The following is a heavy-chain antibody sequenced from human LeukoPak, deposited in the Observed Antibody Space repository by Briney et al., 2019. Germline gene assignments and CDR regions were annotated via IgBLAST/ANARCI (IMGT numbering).Heavy chain of an antibody. CDR2: IYSRGTT. CDR1: GGSISNSGYY. CDR3: ARLGASSGYYDY. D-gene: IGHD3-22*01. V-gene: IGHV4-39*01. J-gene: IGHJ4*02. Sequence: SETLSLTRTVSGGSISNSGYYWGWIRQPPGKGLEWIGSIYSRGTTYYNPSLKSRVTISLDTSKNQFSLKLSSGTAADTAVYYCARLGASSGYYDYWGQGTLVTVSS.